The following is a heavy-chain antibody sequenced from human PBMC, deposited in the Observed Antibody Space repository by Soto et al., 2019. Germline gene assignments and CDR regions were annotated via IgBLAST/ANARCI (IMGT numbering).Heavy chain of an antibody. CDR3: ARGGRAGIAAAGTWYRNDY. J-gene: IGHJ4*02. Sequence: SETLSLTCAVYGGSFSGYYWSWIRQPPGKGLEWIGEINHSGSTNYNPSLKSRVTISVDTSKNQFSLKLSSVTAADTAVYYCARGGRAGIAAAGTWYRNDYWGQGNLVTVSS. D-gene: IGHD6-13*01. CDR1: GGSFSGYY. V-gene: IGHV4-34*01. CDR2: INHSGST.